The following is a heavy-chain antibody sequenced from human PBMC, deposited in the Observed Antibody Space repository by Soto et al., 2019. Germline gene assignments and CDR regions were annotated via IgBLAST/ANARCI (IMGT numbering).Heavy chain of an antibody. CDR3: ARHGIAARDWFDR. V-gene: IGHV5-10-1*01. CDR1: GYSFTSYC. J-gene: IGHJ5*02. CDR2: IDSSDSYT. D-gene: IGHD6-6*01. Sequence: GESLKISCKGSGYSFTSYCLSCVRKMPGKGLEWMGRIDSSDSYTNYSPSFQGHVTIAADKSVSTAYLRCSSLKASDTPMGYCARHGIAARDWFDRWGQGPLGT.